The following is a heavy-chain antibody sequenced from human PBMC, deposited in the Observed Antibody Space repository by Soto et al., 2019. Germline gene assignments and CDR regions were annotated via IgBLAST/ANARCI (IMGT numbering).Heavy chain of an antibody. V-gene: IGHV4-34*01. CDR1: GGSFSGYD. CDR3: ARGAPGY. J-gene: IGHJ4*02. CDR2: IDHSGST. Sequence: QVQLQQWGAGLLKPSETLSLTCAVYGGSFSGYDWSWIRQSPGKGLEWIGEIDHSGSTNYNLSLKRRVTMSVDTSKNQFSLRLNSVTAADTAVYYCARGAPGYWGQGALVTVSS.